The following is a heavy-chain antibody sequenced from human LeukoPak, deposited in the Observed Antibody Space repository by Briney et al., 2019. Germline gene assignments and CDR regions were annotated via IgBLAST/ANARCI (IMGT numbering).Heavy chain of an antibody. CDR1: GYSFTSYW. CDR2: IYPGDSDT. V-gene: IGHV5-51*01. CDR3: ARQSGYYAAGWPLSKYFQH. J-gene: IGHJ1*01. D-gene: IGHD3-10*01. Sequence: GESLKISCKGSGYSFTSYWIGWVRQMPGKGLEWMGIIYPGDSDTRYSPSFQGQVTISADKSISTAYLQWSSLKASDTAMYYCARQSGYYAAGWPLSKYFQHWGQGTLVTVSS.